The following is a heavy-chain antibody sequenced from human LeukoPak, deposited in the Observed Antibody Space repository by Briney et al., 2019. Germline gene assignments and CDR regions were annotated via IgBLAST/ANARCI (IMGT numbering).Heavy chain of an antibody. V-gene: IGHV4-30-4*01. D-gene: IGHD6-19*01. Sequence: PSQTLSLTCTVPGGSISSGDYYWSWIRQPPGKGLEWIGYIYYSGSTCYNPSLKSRVTISVDTSKNQFSLKLSSVTAADTAVYYCARHSSGWYSEYWGQGTLVTVSS. J-gene: IGHJ4*02. CDR2: IYYSGST. CDR3: ARHSSGWYSEY. CDR1: GGSISSGDYY.